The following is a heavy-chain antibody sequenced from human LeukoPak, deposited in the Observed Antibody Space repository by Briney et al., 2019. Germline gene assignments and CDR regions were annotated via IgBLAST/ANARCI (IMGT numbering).Heavy chain of an antibody. V-gene: IGHV3-30*04. Sequence: GGSLRLACAAHGFPFLSYAMDSGPQAPGKGLGREAVISYDGSNKYYADSVKGRFTISRDNSKNTLYLQMNSLRAEDTAVYYCARDLPYYDILTGSESAFDIWGQGTMVTVSS. D-gene: IGHD3-9*01. CDR1: GFPFLSYA. CDR3: ARDLPYYDILTGSESAFDI. CDR2: ISYDGSNK. J-gene: IGHJ3*02.